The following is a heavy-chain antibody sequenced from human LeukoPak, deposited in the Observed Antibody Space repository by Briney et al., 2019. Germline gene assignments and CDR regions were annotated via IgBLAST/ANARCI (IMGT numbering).Heavy chain of an antibody. CDR1: GFTFSSYA. V-gene: IGHV3-64*01. J-gene: IGHJ4*02. D-gene: IGHD3-16*01. CDR2: ISSNGGST. CDR3: ARDTLRHTGY. Sequence: GGSLRLSCAASGFTFSSYAMHWVRQAPGKGLEYVSAISSNGGSTYYANSVEGRFTISRDNSKNTLYLQMGSLRAEDMAVYYCARDTLRHTGYWGQGTLVTVSS.